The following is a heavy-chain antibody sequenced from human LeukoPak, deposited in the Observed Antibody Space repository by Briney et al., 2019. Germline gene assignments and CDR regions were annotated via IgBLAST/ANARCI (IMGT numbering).Heavy chain of an antibody. CDR2: ISYDGSNK. Sequence: TGGSLRLSCAGSGFPFSNYGIHWVRQAPGKGLEWVAVISYDGSNKYYADSVKGRFTISRDNSKNTLYLQMNSLRAEDTAVYYCAKDPYYDILTGYRSYYYGMDVWGQGTMVTVSS. D-gene: IGHD3-9*01. J-gene: IGHJ6*02. CDR3: AKDPYYDILTGYRSYYYGMDV. V-gene: IGHV3-30*18. CDR1: GFPFSNYG.